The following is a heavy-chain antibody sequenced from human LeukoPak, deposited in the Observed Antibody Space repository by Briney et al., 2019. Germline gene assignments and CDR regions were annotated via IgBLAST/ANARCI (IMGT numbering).Heavy chain of an antibody. CDR2: INPNSGGT. CDR3: ARHQRRTSQYGDFCWFDP. J-gene: IGHJ5*02. V-gene: IGHV1-2*02. CDR1: GYTFTGYY. Sequence: ASVKVSCKASGYTFTGYYMHWVRQAPGQGLEWMGWINPNSGGTNYAQKFQGRVTMTRDTSSSTAYMELSRLRSDDTAVYYCARHQRRTSQYGDFCWFDPWGQGTLVTVSS. D-gene: IGHD4-17*01.